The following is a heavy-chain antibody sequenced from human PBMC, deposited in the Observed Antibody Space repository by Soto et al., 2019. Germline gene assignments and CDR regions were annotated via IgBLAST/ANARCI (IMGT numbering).Heavy chain of an antibody. CDR1: GGSISSGDVY. Sequence: QVKLQESGPGLVKPSQTLSLTCTVSGGSISSGDVYWSWIRQAPRKGLEWIGYIYRSGSTKYNPSLKSRLTISVDTSKNQFSLDLSSVTAADTAVYYCARRPYFAGSGSLDYFDYWGQGTLVTVSS. CDR3: ARRPYFAGSGSLDYFDY. CDR2: IYRSGST. D-gene: IGHD3-10*01. J-gene: IGHJ4*02. V-gene: IGHV4-30-4*01.